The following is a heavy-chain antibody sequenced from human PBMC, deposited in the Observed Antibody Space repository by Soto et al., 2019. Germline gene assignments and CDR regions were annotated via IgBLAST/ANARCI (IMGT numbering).Heavy chain of an antibody. D-gene: IGHD4-17*01. J-gene: IGHJ4*02. Sequence: EVQLVESGGGLVQPGGSLRLSCSASGITFSSHAMHWVRQAPGKGLEYVSAISPNGDITHYADSVKGRFTISRDNSKNTLYLQMSSLRAEDTAKYYCVKDSSYAVTYAYWGQGTLVTVSS. CDR3: VKDSSYAVTYAY. CDR2: ISPNGDIT. CDR1: GITFSSHA. V-gene: IGHV3-64D*08.